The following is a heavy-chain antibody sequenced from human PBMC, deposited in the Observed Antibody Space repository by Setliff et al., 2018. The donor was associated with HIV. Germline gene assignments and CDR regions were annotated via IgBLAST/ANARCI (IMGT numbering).Heavy chain of an antibody. J-gene: IGHJ4*02. CDR2: ISYSGST. Sequence: SETLSLTCTVSGGSISSGSYYWSWIRQPAGKGLEWIGYISYSGSTYYNPSLNSRLTISIDTSKNQFSLKLSSLTAADTAVYYCARVRRRDGYNFDYWGQGTLVTVSS. V-gene: IGHV4-31*03. CDR1: GGSISSGSYY. CDR3: ARVRRRDGYNFDY. D-gene: IGHD5-12*01.